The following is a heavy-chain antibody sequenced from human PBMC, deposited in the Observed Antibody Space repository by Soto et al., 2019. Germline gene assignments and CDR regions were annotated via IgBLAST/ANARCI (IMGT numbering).Heavy chain of an antibody. CDR1: GGTFSIYA. J-gene: IGHJ6*02. V-gene: IGHV1-69*13. CDR3: ARNGYCVSTSCYSDYYSGMDV. Sequence: SVKVSCKASGGTFSIYAIIWVRQAPGQGLEWMGGIIRIFGTANYAQKFQGRVTITADESTSTAYMELSSLRSEDTAVYYCARNGYCVSTSCYSDYYSGMDVWGQGTTVTVSS. CDR2: IIRIFGTA. D-gene: IGHD2-2*02.